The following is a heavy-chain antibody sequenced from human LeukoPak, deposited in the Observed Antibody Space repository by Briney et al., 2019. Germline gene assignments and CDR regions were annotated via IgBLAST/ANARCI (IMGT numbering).Heavy chain of an antibody. V-gene: IGHV3-74*01. CDR1: GFTFSSYG. J-gene: IGHJ3*02. CDR2: INSDGSST. D-gene: IGHD4-23*01. CDR3: TRLPTVVQGGDI. Sequence: GGSLRLSCAASGFTFSSYGMHWVRQAPGKGLVWVSRINSDGSSTSYADSVKGRFTISRDNAKNTLYLQMNSLRAEDTAVYYCTRLPTVVQGGDIWGQGTMVTVSS.